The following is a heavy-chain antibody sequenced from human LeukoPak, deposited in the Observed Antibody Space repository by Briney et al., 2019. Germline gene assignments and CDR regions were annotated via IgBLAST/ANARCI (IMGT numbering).Heavy chain of an antibody. V-gene: IGHV3-23*01. CDR2: ISGSGGST. CDR1: GFTFSSYA. Sequence: GSLRLSCAASGFTFSSYAMSWVRQAPGKGLEWVSAISGSGGSTYYADSVKGRFTISRDNSKNTLYLQMNSLRAEDTAVYYCAKAPYRGGYYYYYMDVWGKGTTVTVSS. CDR3: AKAPYRGGYYYYYMDV. J-gene: IGHJ6*03. D-gene: IGHD2-21*01.